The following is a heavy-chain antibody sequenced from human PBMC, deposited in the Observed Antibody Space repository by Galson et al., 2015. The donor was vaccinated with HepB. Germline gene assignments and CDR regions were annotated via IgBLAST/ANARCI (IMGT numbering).Heavy chain of an antibody. Sequence: SLRLSCAASGFTFSSYAMSWVRQAPGKGLEWVSAISGSGGSTYHADSVKGRFTISRDNSKNTLYLQMNSLRAEDTAVYYCAKGTYCSSTSCYVIAAGTGWGYFDYWGQGTLVTVSS. CDR2: ISGSGGST. CDR1: GFTFSSYA. CDR3: AKGTYCSSTSCYVIAAGTGWGYFDY. J-gene: IGHJ4*02. V-gene: IGHV3-23*01. D-gene: IGHD2-2*01.